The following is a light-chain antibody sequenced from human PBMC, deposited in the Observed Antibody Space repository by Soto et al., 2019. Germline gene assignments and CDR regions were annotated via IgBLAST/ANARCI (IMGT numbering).Light chain of an antibody. V-gene: IGKV3-20*01. CDR3: QQYGSPPPT. Sequence: EIVLTPSPGTLTLSPGEGATLSCRASQSVTGSYLAWYQQKPGQAPRLLIYGASTRATGIPDRFSGSGSGTDFTLTISRPEPEDFAVYCCQQYGSPPPTFGQGTKV. CDR1: QSVTGSY. CDR2: GAS. J-gene: IGKJ1*01.